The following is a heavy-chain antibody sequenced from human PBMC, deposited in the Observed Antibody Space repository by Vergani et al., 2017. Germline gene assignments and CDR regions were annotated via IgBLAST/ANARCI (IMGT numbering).Heavy chain of an antibody. CDR3: ARVSSTPYYYYMDV. CDR1: GFTFSSYA. CDR2: ISGGGFSGGGST. J-gene: IGHJ6*03. V-gene: IGHV3-23*01. D-gene: IGHD2-2*01. Sequence: EVQLLESGGGLVQTGGSLRLSCAASGFTFSSYAMSWVRQAPGKGLEWVSAISGGGFSGGGSTYYADSVKGRFTISRDNSKNTLYLQMNSLRAEETAVYYCARVSSTPYYYYMDVWGKGTTVTVSS.